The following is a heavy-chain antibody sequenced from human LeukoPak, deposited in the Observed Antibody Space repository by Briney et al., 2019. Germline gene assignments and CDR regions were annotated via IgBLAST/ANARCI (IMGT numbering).Heavy chain of an antibody. CDR1: RFTFSNYA. CDR2: INSDGSST. Sequence: GGSLRLSCAASRFTFSNYAMSWVRQAPGKGLVWVSRINSDGSSTSYADSVKGRFTISRDNAKNTLYLQMNSLRAEDTAVYYCARDKGVAPLFYYYGMDVWGQGTTVTVSS. D-gene: IGHD3-10*01. CDR3: ARDKGVAPLFYYYGMDV. V-gene: IGHV3-74*01. J-gene: IGHJ6*02.